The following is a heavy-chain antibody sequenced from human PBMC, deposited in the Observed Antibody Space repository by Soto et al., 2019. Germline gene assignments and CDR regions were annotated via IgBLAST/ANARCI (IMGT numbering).Heavy chain of an antibody. Sequence: QVQLVQSGAGVQKPGATANISCKASGYRFTAYDMHWMRQAPGQRLEWLGWINTATGDTKYSPSFQGRVTLGRDTPATTAYMELSGLRFEDTAVYYCARACGYCSGGSCYALEHWGQGTLVTVSS. V-gene: IGHV1-3*04. CDR2: INTATGDT. CDR3: ARACGYCSGGSCYALEH. J-gene: IGHJ4*02. D-gene: IGHD2-15*01. CDR1: GYRFTAYD.